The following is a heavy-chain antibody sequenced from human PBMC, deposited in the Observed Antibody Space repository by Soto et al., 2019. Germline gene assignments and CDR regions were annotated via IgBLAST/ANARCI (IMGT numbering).Heavy chain of an antibody. CDR2: FNTGDGT. Sequence: QVQLLQSGAEVKMPGASVKVSCKASGYTFATYVVQWVCQAPGQRLVWMGWFNTGDGTKYSQNFQGRVHISRDKYASTAYMELNDLRSEDMAVYFCAREGGGLGLALDYWGQGTLVTVSS. CDR1: GYTFATYV. J-gene: IGHJ4*02. D-gene: IGHD3-16*01. V-gene: IGHV1-3*04. CDR3: AREGGGLGLALDY.